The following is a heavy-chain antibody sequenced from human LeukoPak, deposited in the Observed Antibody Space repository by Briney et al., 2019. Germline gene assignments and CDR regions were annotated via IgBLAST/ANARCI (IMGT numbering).Heavy chain of an antibody. CDR2: IYSDDST. CDR3: VRVPPRDY. Sequence: LAGGSLRLSCAASGFTVSSNYMSWVRQAPGKGLEWVSVIYSDDSTYYADSVKGRFTISRDTSKNTLYLQMNSLRDGDTAVYYCVRVPPRDYRGQGTLVIVSS. V-gene: IGHV3-66*01. J-gene: IGHJ4*02. CDR1: GFTVSSNY.